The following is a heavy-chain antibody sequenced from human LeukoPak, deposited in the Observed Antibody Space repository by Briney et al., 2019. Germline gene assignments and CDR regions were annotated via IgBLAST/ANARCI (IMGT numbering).Heavy chain of an antibody. D-gene: IGHD4-17*01. V-gene: IGHV6-1*01. CDR1: GDSVSSNSAA. CDR2: TYYRSKWYN. J-gene: IGHJ6*02. CDR3: ARAPGDYDEYYYYYGMDV. Sequence: SQTLSLTCAISGDSVSSNSAAWNWIRQSPSRGLEWLGSTYYRSKWYNDYAVSVKSRITINPDTSKNQFSLQLNSVTPEDTAVYYCARAPGDYDEYYYYYGMDVWGQGTTVTVSS.